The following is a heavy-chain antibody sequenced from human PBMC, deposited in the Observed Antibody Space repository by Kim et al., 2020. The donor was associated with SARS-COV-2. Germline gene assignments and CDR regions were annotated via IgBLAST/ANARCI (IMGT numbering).Heavy chain of an antibody. J-gene: IGHJ4*02. CDR1: GFTFSSYA. V-gene: IGHV3-23*01. Sequence: GGSLRLSCAASGFTFSSYAMSWVRQAPGKGLEWVSAISGSGGSTYYADSVKGRFTISRDNSKNTLYLQMNSLRAEDTAVYYCAKNGPLRYFDWFSFDYWGQGTLVTVSS. CDR3: AKNGPLRYFDWFSFDY. CDR2: ISGSGGST. D-gene: IGHD3-9*01.